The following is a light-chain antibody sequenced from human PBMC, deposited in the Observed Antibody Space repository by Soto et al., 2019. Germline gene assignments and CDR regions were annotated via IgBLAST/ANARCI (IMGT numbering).Light chain of an antibody. Sequence: QSALTQPASVSGSPGQSITISCTGTSSDVGSDNLVSWYQQHPGKAPKLMIYEGSKRPSGVSNRFSGSKSGNTASLTISGLQAEDEADYYCCSYAGSSSCVFGGGTQLTVL. V-gene: IGLV2-23*01. J-gene: IGLJ2*01. CDR1: SSDVGSDNL. CDR2: EGS. CDR3: CSYAGSSSCV.